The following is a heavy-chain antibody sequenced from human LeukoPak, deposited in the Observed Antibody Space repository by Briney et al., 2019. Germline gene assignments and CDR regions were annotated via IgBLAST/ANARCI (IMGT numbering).Heavy chain of an antibody. Sequence: SETLSLTCTVSGDSISSYYWSWIRQPPGKGLEWIGCSSYSGSTNYNPSLKSRVTISVDTSKNQFSLKLSSVTAADTAVYYCARDVVGGGNFDYWGQGTLVTVSS. CDR2: SSYSGST. V-gene: IGHV4-59*01. J-gene: IGHJ4*02. CDR1: GDSISSYY. CDR3: ARDVVGGGNFDY. D-gene: IGHD1-26*01.